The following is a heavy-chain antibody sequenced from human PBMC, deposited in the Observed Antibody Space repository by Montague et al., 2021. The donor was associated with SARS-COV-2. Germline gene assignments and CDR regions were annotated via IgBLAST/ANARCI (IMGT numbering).Heavy chain of an antibody. CDR1: GGSFSGYY. D-gene: IGHD2-2*01. J-gene: IGHJ6*02. CDR3: TREGYQVLWSDYYYYGMDV. CDR2: INHSGST. V-gene: IGHV4-34*01. Sequence: SETLSLTCAVYGGSFSGYYWSWIRQPPGKGLEWIGEINHSGSTNYNPSLKSRVTISVDTSKNQFSLKLSFVTAADTAAYYCTREGYQVLWSDYYYYGMDVWGQGTTVTVSS.